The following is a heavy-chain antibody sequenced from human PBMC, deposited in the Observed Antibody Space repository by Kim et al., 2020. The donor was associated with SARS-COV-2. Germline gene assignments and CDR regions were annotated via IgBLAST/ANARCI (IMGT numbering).Heavy chain of an antibody. V-gene: IGHV3-21*01. J-gene: IGHJ5*02. CDR1: GFTFSSYS. CDR2: ISSSSSYI. CDR3: ARDGGYGSGRRNWFDP. D-gene: IGHD3-10*01. Sequence: GGSLRLSCAASGFTFSSYSMNWVRQAPGKGLEWVSSISSSSSYIYYADSVKGRFTISRDNAKNSLYLQMNSLRAEDTAVYYCARDGGYGSGRRNWFDPWGQGTLVTVSS.